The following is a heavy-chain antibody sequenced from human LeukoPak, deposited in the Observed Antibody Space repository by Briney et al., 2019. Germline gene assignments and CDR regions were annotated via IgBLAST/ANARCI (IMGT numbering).Heavy chain of an antibody. V-gene: IGHV1-69*05. CDR1: GGTFSSYA. J-gene: IGHJ4*02. CDR2: IIPIFGTA. D-gene: IGHD3-3*01. CDR3: ARDQEGFGVVIIPRYFDY. Sequence: SVEVSCKASGGTFSSYAISWVRQAPGQGLEWMGRIIPIFGTANYAQKFQGRVTITTDESTSTAYMELSSLRSEDTAVYYCARDQEGFGVVIIPRYFDYWGQGTLVTVSS.